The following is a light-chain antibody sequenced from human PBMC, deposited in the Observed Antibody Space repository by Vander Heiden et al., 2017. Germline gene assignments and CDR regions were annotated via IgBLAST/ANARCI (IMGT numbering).Light chain of an antibody. J-gene: IGKJ1*01. Sequence: IVMTQSPATLSVSPGERATLSCRASQSVSSNLAWYQQKPGQAPRLLIYGASTRATGIPARFSGSGYGTEFTLTISSRQSEDFAVYYCQQYNNWPPGTFGQGTKVEIK. CDR2: GAS. CDR3: QQYNNWPPGT. V-gene: IGKV3-15*01. CDR1: QSVSSN.